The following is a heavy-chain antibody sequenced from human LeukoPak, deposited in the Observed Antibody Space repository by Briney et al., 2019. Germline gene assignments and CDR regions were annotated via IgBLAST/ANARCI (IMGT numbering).Heavy chain of an antibody. CDR2: INPSGGST. CDR1: GYTFTSYY. D-gene: IGHD6-19*01. J-gene: IGHJ6*02. V-gene: IGHV1-46*01. Sequence: ASVKVSCKASGYTFTSYYMHWVRQAPGQGLEWMGIINPSGGSTSYAQKFQGRVTMTRDTSTSTVYMELSSLRSEDTAVYYCARDPIAVAGYYYYGMDVWGQGTTVTVPS. CDR3: ARDPIAVAGYYYYGMDV.